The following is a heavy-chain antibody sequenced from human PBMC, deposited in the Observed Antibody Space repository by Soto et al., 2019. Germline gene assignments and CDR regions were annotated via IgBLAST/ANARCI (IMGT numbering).Heavy chain of an antibody. J-gene: IGHJ5*02. V-gene: IGHV1-46*03. CDR1: GYTFTSYY. CDR3: ARGGGIVVVPGPSDT. Sequence: QVQLVQSGAEVKKPGASVKVSCKASGYTFTSYYMNWVRQAPGQGLEWLGIINPSGGHTTYAQRIQGRVSKTTARCTSAVHMGLGSTTSQATAVYYCARGGGIVVVPGPSDTRGQGPLATVSS. D-gene: IGHD2-21*01. CDR2: INPSGGHT.